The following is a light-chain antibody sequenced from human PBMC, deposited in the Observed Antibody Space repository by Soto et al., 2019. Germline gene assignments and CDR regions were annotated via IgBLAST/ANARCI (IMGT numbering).Light chain of an antibody. V-gene: IGKV3-20*01. CDR1: QTVRNNY. CDR3: QQFSSYPLT. J-gene: IGKJ4*01. CDR2: DAS. Sequence: EFVFTQSPGTLSLSPGERATLSCRASQTVRNNYLACYQQKPGQAPRLLIYDASSRATGIPDRFSGGGSGTDFTLTISRLEPEEFAVYYCQQFSSYPLTFGGGTKVEIK.